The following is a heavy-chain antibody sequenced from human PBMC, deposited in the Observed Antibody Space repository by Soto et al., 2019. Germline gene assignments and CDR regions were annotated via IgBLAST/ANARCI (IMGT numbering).Heavy chain of an antibody. D-gene: IGHD6-13*01. V-gene: IGHV3-23*01. CDR2: ISGSGGST. CDR1: GFTFSSYA. CDR3: AKRRIAAAGPYFDY. J-gene: IGHJ4*02. Sequence: GGSLRLSCASSGFTFSSYAMSWVRQAPGKGLEWVPAISGSGGSTYYADSVKGRFTISRDNSKNTLYLQMNSLRAEDTAVYYCAKRRIAAAGPYFDYWGQGTLVTVSP.